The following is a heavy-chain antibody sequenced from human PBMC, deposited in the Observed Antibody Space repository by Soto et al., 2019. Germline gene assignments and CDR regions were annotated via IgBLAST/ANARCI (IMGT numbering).Heavy chain of an antibody. Sequence: SGPTLVKPTQTLTLTCTFSGFSLSTSGVGVGWIRQPPGKALEWLALIYWDDDKRYSPSLKSRLTITKDTSKNQVVLTMTNMDPVDTATYYCAHRHGYGYCSGGSCYSSNTEYFQHWGQGTLVTVSS. D-gene: IGHD2-15*01. J-gene: IGHJ1*01. CDR3: AHRHGYGYCSGGSCYSSNTEYFQH. V-gene: IGHV2-5*02. CDR1: GFSLSTSGVG. CDR2: IYWDDDK.